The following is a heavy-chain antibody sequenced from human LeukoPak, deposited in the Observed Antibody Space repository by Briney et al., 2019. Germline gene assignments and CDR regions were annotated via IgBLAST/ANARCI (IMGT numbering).Heavy chain of an antibody. Sequence: SVKVCCNASGGTFSSYAISWVRQAPGQGLEWMGGIIPIFGTANYAQKFQGRVTITADESTSTAYMELSSLRSEDTAVYYCASVRDGYNYFGYWGQGTLVTVSS. V-gene: IGHV1-69*13. CDR2: IIPIFGTA. CDR1: GGTFSSYA. D-gene: IGHD5-24*01. CDR3: ASVRDGYNYFGY. J-gene: IGHJ4*02.